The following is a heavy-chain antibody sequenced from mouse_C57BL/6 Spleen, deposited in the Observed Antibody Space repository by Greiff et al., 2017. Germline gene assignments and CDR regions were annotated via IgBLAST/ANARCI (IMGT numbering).Heavy chain of an antibody. J-gene: IGHJ3*02. CDR3: ARFDYDEG. V-gene: IGHV1-76*01. D-gene: IGHD2-4*01. CDR1: GYTFTDYY. CDR2: IYPGSGNT. Sequence: VMLVESGAELVRPGASVKLSCKASGYTFTDYYINWVKQRPGQGLEWIARIYPGSGNTYYNEKFKGKATLTAEKSSSTAYMQLSSLTSEDSAVYFCARFDYDEGWGQGTLVTVSA.